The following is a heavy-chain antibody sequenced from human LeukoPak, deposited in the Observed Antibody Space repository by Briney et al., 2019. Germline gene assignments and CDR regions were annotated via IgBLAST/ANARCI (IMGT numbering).Heavy chain of an antibody. V-gene: IGHV4-39*07. Sequence: WVRQPPGKGLEWIGSIYYSGSTYYNPSLKSRVTISVDTSKNQFSLKLSSVTAADTAVYYCARVSTTYYYGSGSYSHFDYWGQGTLVTVSS. D-gene: IGHD3-10*01. CDR3: ARVSTTYYYGSGSYSHFDY. J-gene: IGHJ4*02. CDR2: IYYSGST.